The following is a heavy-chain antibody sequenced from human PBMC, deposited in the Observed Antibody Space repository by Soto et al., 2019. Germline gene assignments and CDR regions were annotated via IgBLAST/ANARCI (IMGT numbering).Heavy chain of an antibody. J-gene: IGHJ6*02. V-gene: IGHV4-34*01. CDR2: INHSGST. CDR3: ARAGYYYYYGMDV. Sequence: PSETLSLTCAVYCGSFSGYYWSWIRQPPGKGLEWIGEINHSGSTNYNPSLKSRVTISVDTSKNQFSLKLSSVTAADTAVYYCARAGYYYYYGMDVWGQGTTVTVSS. CDR1: CGSFSGYY.